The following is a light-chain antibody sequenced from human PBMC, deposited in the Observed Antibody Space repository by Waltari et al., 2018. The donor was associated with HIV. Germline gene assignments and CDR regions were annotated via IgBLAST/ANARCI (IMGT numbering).Light chain of an antibody. CDR3: HQYNSWPPRYT. CDR1: QSVASS. V-gene: IGKV3-15*01. Sequence: EIVMTQSPATLSLSPGERAILSCRASQSVASSLAWDQQKPGQAPRLLIYGASTRAAGIPGRFSGSGSGTEFTLTISSLQSEDSAIYFCHQYNSWPPRYTFGQGTKLEI. CDR2: GAS. J-gene: IGKJ2*01.